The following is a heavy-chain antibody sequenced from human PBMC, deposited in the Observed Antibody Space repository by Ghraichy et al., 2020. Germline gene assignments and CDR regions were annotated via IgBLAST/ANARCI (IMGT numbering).Heavy chain of an antibody. Sequence: SETLSLTCTVSGGSISSSNYYWGWIRQPPGKGLEWIGSFYYGGSTYQHPSLKSRITMSVDTSKNEFSLELSSVTAADTAVYYCAITPGLGRWLQFEYWGRGILVSVSS. CDR2: FYYGGST. V-gene: IGHV4-39*01. J-gene: IGHJ4*02. D-gene: IGHD5-24*01. CDR3: AITPGLGRWLQFEY. CDR1: GGSISSSNYY.